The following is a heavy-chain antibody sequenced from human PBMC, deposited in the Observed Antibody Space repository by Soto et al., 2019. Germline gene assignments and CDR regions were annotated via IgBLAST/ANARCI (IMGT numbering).Heavy chain of an antibody. V-gene: IGHV5-10-1*03. CDR3: ARRGSSSSFFYDS. Sequence: EVQLVQSGAEVKKPGESLRISCQGSGYSFTSSWISWVRQMPGEGLEWMGRIDPSDSYINYSPSFQGRVTISADKSSSTAYLQWSSLKASDTAMYYCARRGSSSSFFYDSWGQGTLVTVSS. CDR1: GYSFTSSW. J-gene: IGHJ4*02. CDR2: IDPSDSYI. D-gene: IGHD6-6*01.